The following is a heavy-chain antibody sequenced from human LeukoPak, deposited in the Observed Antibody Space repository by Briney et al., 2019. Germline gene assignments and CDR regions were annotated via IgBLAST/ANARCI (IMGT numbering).Heavy chain of an antibody. CDR3: AREYYDIMTGYRTDAFDS. V-gene: IGHV3-11*05. CDR1: GFTFSDYY. CDR2: ISSSTSYK. Sequence: GGSLRLSCAASGFTFSDYYMSWIRQAPGKGLEWVSYISSSTSYKNYVDSVKGRFTISRDNAKNSLFLQMNSLRAEDTAVYYCAREYYDIMTGYRTDAFDSWGQGTMVTVSS. D-gene: IGHD3-9*01. J-gene: IGHJ3*02.